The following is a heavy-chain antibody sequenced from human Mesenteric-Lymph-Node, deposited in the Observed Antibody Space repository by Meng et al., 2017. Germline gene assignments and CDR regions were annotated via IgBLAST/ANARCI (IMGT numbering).Heavy chain of an antibody. CDR1: GGSVSSGGYY. Sequence: GQLQGSGPGLVNPSQTPPLTCTVSGGSVSSGGYYWTWIRQHPGKGLEWFGHIYYSGSTFYNPSLKRRVIISIDTSKNQFSLNLRSVTAADTAVYYCARVSSGWDYFDYWGQGTLVTVSS. V-gene: IGHV4-31*03. J-gene: IGHJ4*02. CDR2: IYYSGST. CDR3: ARVSSGWDYFDY. D-gene: IGHD6-19*01.